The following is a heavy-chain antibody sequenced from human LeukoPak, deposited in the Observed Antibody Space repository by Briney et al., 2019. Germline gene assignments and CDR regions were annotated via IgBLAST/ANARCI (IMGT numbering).Heavy chain of an antibody. J-gene: IGHJ4*02. CDR2: INTNSGGT. Sequence: AAVKVSCKASGYTFIGYYMHWVRQAPGQGLEWMGWINTNSGGTNYAQKFQGRVTMTRDTSISTAYMELSRLRSDDTAVYYCARGAVRYFDWYFDYWGQGTLVTVSS. V-gene: IGHV1-2*02. CDR3: ARGAVRYFDWYFDY. CDR1: GYTFIGYY. D-gene: IGHD3-9*01.